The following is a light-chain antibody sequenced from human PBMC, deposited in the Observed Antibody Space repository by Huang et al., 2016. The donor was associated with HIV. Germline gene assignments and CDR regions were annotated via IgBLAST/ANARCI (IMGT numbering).Light chain of an antibody. V-gene: IGKV3-15*01. J-gene: IGKJ2*01. Sequence: EIVMTQSPATLSVSPGERATLSCMASQSVNNNFAWYQQKPGQAPRLLIYGASTRATDIPAKFSGSGSGTEFTLTINSLQSEDSAVYYCQQYDNWPETFGQGTKLEIK. CDR3: QQYDNWPET. CDR1: QSVNNN. CDR2: GAS.